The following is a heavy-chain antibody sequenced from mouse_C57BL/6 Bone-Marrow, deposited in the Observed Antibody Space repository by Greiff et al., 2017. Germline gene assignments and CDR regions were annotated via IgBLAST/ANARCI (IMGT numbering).Heavy chain of an antibody. Sequence: QVQLKQSGAELVKPGASVKLSCKASGYTFTSYWMQWVKQRPGQGLEWIGEIDPSDSYTNYNQKFKGKAKLTVDTSSSTAYMQLSSLTSEDSAVYYCARDSYDYDGDYYAMDYWGQGTSVTVSS. V-gene: IGHV1-50*01. CDR3: ARDSYDYDGDYYAMDY. CDR1: GYTFTSYW. J-gene: IGHJ4*01. D-gene: IGHD2-4*01. CDR2: IDPSDSYT.